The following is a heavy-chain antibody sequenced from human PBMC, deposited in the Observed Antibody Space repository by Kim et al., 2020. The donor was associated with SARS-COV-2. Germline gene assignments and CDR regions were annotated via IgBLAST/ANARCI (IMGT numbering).Heavy chain of an antibody. V-gene: IGHV3-30*03. CDR1: GFTFSSYG. D-gene: IGHD3-16*01. J-gene: IGHJ4*02. CDR2: ISYDGSNK. Sequence: GGSLRLSCAASGFTFSSYGMHWVRQAPGKGLEWVAVISYDGSNKYYADSVKGRFTISRDNSKNTLYLQMNSLRAEDTAVYYCASSTGDYVWGSLDYWGQGTLVTVSS. CDR3: ASSTGDYVWGSLDY.